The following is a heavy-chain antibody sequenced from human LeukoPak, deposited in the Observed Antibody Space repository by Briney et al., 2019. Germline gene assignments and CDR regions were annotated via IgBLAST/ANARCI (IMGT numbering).Heavy chain of an antibody. CDR2: ISAYNGNT. Sequence: ASVKVSCKASGYTLTSYGISWVRQAPGQGLEWMGWISAYNGNTNYAQKLQGRVTMTTDTSTSTAYMELRSLRSDDTAVYYCARTPSTSETAAGSFDYRGQGTLVTVSS. CDR1: GYTLTSYG. CDR3: ARTPSTSETAAGSFDY. V-gene: IGHV1-18*01. J-gene: IGHJ4*02. D-gene: IGHD6-13*01.